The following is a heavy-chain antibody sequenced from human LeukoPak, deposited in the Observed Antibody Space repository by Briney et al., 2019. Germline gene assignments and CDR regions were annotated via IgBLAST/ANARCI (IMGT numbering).Heavy chain of an antibody. Sequence: SETLSLTCTVSGGSISSYYWSWIRQPPGKGLEGIGHIYDSGSTNYNPPFKSRVTISVDTSKNQFSLKLTSVTAADTAVYYCARTTEGGYTYGYFYYYYMDVWGKGTTVTISS. D-gene: IGHD5-18*01. CDR1: GGSISSYY. CDR3: ARTTEGGYTYGYFYYYYMDV. J-gene: IGHJ6*03. CDR2: IYDSGST. V-gene: IGHV4-59*01.